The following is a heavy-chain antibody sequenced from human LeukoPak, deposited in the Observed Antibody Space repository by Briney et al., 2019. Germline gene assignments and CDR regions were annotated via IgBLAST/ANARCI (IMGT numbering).Heavy chain of an antibody. V-gene: IGHV3-74*01. CDR1: GFAFSEYW. J-gene: IGHJ2*01. CDR3: VRAGHQDYYYFDL. CDR2: INNDGSAT. Sequence: GGSLRLSCAASGFAFSEYWIHWVHQRPGEGLMWVSRINNDGSATVYADSVRGRFTISRDNDENTVYLQMSSLRSEDTAVYYCVRAGHQDYYYFDLWGRGTLVSVSS.